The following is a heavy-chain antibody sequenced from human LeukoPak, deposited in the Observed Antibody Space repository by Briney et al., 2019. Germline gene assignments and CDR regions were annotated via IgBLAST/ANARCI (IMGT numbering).Heavy chain of an antibody. CDR2: INHSGST. D-gene: IGHD5-24*01. CDR1: GGSFSGYY. J-gene: IGHJ4*02. V-gene: IGHV4-34*01. Sequence: SETLSLTCTVYGGSFSGYYWSWIRQPPGKGLEWIGEINHSGSTNYNPSLKSRVTISVDTSKNQFSLKLSSVTAADTAVYYCATIHRGDGYNDYWGQGTLVTVSS. CDR3: ATIHRGDGYNDY.